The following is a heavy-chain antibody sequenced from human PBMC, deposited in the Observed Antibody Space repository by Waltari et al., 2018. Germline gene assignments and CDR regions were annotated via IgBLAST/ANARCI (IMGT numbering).Heavy chain of an antibody. CDR2: ISGSGGST. D-gene: IGHD3-22*01. Sequence: SYAMSWVRQAPGKGLEWVSAISGSGGSTYYADSVKGRFTISRDNSKNTLYLQMNSLRAEDTAVYYCAKSSGYYYDSSGYHFDYWGQGTLVTVSS. CDR3: AKSSGYYYDSSGYHFDY. V-gene: IGHV3-23*01. CDR1: SYA. J-gene: IGHJ4*02.